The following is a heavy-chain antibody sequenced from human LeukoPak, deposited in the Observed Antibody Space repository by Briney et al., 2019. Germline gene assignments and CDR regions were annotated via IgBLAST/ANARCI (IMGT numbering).Heavy chain of an antibody. CDR1: GYTFTSYY. D-gene: IGHD5-18*01. J-gene: IGHJ5*02. Sequence: GASVKVSCKASGYTFTSYYMHWVRQAPGQGLEWMGIINPSGGSTSYAQKFQGRVTMTEDTSTDTAYMELSSLRSEDTAVYYCATESGYSYGYDWFDPWGQGTLVTVSS. V-gene: IGHV1-46*01. CDR3: ATESGYSYGYDWFDP. CDR2: INPSGGST.